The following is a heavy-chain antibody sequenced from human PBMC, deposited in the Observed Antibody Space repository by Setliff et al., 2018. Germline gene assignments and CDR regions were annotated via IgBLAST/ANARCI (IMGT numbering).Heavy chain of an antibody. CDR3: ARLGAPASHDAFDI. Sequence: GESLKLSCKGSGYRFTTYWIGWVRQMPGKGLEWMGIVFSGDSDTRYSPSFQGQVTMSADKSINTAYLQWSGLKASDTAMYYCARLGAPASHDAFDIWGQGTMVTVSS. CDR1: GYRFTTYW. V-gene: IGHV5-51*01. D-gene: IGHD6-25*01. J-gene: IGHJ3*02. CDR2: VFSGDSDT.